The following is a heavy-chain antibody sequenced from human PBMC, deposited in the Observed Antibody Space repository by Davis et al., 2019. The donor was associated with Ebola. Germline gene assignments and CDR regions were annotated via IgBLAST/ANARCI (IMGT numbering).Heavy chain of an antibody. Sequence: GGSLRLSCAASGFTFSSYGMHWVRQAPGKGLEWVAFIRYDGSNKYYADSVKGRFTISRDNSKNTLYLQMNSLRAEDTAVYYCARTYYGSGSLYYFDYWGQGTLVTVSS. CDR2: IRYDGSNK. D-gene: IGHD3-10*01. CDR3: ARTYYGSGSLYYFDY. V-gene: IGHV3-30*02. CDR1: GFTFSSYG. J-gene: IGHJ4*02.